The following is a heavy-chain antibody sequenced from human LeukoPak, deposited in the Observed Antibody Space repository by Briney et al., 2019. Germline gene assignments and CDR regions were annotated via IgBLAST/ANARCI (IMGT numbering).Heavy chain of an antibody. J-gene: IGHJ3*02. Sequence: GGSLRLSCAASGFTFSSYSMNWVRQAPGKGLEWVSSISINSDYIYYSDSIKGRFTISRDNAKGSLYLQMNSLGAEDMALYYCARGSTTAQRKDAFDIWGQGTKVTVSS. D-gene: IGHD4-17*01. V-gene: IGHV3-21*01. CDR2: ISINSDYI. CDR3: ARGSTTAQRKDAFDI. CDR1: GFTFSSYS.